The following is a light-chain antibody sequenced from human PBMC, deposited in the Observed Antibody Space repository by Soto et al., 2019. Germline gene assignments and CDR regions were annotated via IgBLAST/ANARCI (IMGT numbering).Light chain of an antibody. CDR3: QQYSSYSPYT. CDR1: QSISSW. J-gene: IGKJ2*01. V-gene: IGKV1-5*03. CDR2: KAS. Sequence: DIQMTQSPSTLSASVGDRVTITCRASQSISSWLAWYLQKPGKAPKLLIYKASTLQDGVPSRFSGSGSGTEFNLTISSLQPDDFATYYCQQYSSYSPYTFGQGTKLEIK.